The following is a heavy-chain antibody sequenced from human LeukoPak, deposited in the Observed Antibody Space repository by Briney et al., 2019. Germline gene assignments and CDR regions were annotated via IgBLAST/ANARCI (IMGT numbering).Heavy chain of an antibody. V-gene: IGHV3-30*03. J-gene: IGHJ4*02. D-gene: IGHD3-22*01. CDR2: ISYDGSNK. CDR3: ARVTYYYDSSGYFGY. Sequence: PGGSLRLSCAASGFTFSSYGMHWVRQAPGKGLEWVAVISYDGSNKYYADSVKGRFTISRDNSKNTLYLQMNSLRAEDTAVYYCARVTYYYDSSGYFGYWGQGTLVTVSS. CDR1: GFTFSSYG.